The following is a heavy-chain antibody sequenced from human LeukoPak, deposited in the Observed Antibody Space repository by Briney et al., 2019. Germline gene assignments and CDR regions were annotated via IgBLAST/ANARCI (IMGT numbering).Heavy chain of an antibody. J-gene: IGHJ4*02. Sequence: GGSLRLSCAASGFTFGSYDMRWVRQAPGKGLEWVALISHDGSKRYYGDSVKGRFAISRDNSKKSLYLQMNSLRPEDTAVYYCAKGSTNTLDNCGQGTLVTVSS. CDR2: ISHDGSKR. V-gene: IGHV3-30*18. CDR3: AKGSTNTLDN. CDR1: GFTFGSYD. D-gene: IGHD2-8*01.